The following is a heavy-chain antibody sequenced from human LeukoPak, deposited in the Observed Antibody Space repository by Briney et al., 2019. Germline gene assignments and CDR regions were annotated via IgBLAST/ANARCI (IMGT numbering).Heavy chain of an antibody. Sequence: ASVKVSCKASGYTFTSYTMNWVRQAPGQGLEWMGWINTNTGNPTYAQDFTGRFVFSSDTSVSTTYLQISSLKAEDTAVYYCARDLTTMVADDTFDIWGQGTMVTVSS. CDR3: ARDLTTMVADDTFDI. CDR2: INTNTGNP. J-gene: IGHJ3*02. CDR1: GYTFTSYT. D-gene: IGHD4/OR15-4a*01. V-gene: IGHV7-4-1*02.